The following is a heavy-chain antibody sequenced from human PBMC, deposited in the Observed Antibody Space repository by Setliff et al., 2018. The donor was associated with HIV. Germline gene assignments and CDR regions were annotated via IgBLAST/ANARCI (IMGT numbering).Heavy chain of an antibody. J-gene: IGHJ4*02. CDR1: GYTFTNFG. CDR2: ISAYNGNT. Sequence: GASVKVSCEASGYTFTNFGIGRVRQAPGQGLEWMGWISAYNGNTNYAQKLQGRVTMTTDTSTNTAYMELRSLRSDDTAVYYCARRGNYYASGNYFEYWGQGTLVTVSS. CDR3: ARRGNYYASGNYFEY. V-gene: IGHV1-18*01. D-gene: IGHD3-10*01.